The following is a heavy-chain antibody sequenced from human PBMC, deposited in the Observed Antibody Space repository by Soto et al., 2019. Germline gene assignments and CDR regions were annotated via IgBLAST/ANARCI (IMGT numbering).Heavy chain of an antibody. CDR3: GRVQDY. J-gene: IGHJ4*02. Sequence: TLSLTCAVSGGSISSGGYSWSWIRQPPGKGLEWIGYMYHSGSTYYNPSLKSRVTISIDRSKNQFSLKLSSVTAADTAVYYCGRVQDYGGKGFLVTSPQ. CDR2: MYHSGST. CDR1: GGSISSGGYS. D-gene: IGHD1-1*01. V-gene: IGHV4-30-2*01.